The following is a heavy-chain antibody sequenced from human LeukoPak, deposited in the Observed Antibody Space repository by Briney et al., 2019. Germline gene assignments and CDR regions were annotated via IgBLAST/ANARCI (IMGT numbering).Heavy chain of an antibody. Sequence: SETLSLTCAVYGGSFSGYYWSWIRQPPGKGLEWIGEINHSGSANYNPSLKSRVTISVDTSKNQFSLKLSSVTAADTAVYYCGRNYYYYMDVWGKGTTVTISS. CDR1: GGSFSGYY. J-gene: IGHJ6*03. CDR2: INHSGSA. V-gene: IGHV4-34*01. CDR3: GRNYYYYMDV.